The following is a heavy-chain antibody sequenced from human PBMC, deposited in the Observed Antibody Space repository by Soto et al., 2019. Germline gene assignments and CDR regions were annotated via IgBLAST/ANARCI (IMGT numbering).Heavy chain of an antibody. CDR2: ISKNGGEI. D-gene: IGHD3-3*01. J-gene: IGHJ5*02. V-gene: IGHV3-30-3*01. Sequence: QVQLVESGGGVVQPGRSLRLSCAASGFTFRNYAMHWVRQAPGKGLEWVAIISKNGGEIHYTDSVKGRFTISRDNSRKTLYLQMNGLRPEDTAVYHCARDFLDKASNWFDPWGQGTLVTVSS. CDR3: ARDFLDKASNWFDP. CDR1: GFTFRNYA.